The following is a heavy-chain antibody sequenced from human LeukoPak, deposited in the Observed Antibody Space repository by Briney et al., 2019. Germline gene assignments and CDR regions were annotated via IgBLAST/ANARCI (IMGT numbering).Heavy chain of an antibody. CDR2: IQYDGSYK. D-gene: IGHD2-2*02. Sequence: GGSLRLSCAASGFTFSNYNMNWVRQAPGKGLEWVAFIQYDGSYKFYADSVQGRFSISRDNSKNTLFLQMNSLRADDTAVYYCAKTSDQLLYSKFDFWGQGTLVTVSS. CDR1: GFTFSNYN. J-gene: IGHJ4*02. CDR3: AKTSDQLLYSKFDF. V-gene: IGHV3-30*02.